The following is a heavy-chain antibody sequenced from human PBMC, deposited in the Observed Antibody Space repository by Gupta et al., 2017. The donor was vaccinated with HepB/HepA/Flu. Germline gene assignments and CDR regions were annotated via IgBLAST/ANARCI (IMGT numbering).Heavy chain of an antibody. Sequence: QLQLQESGPGLVKPSETLSLTCTVSGGSISSSSYYWGWIRQPPGKGREGIGSIYYSGSTYYNPPLKSRVTISVDTSKNQFSLKLSSVTAADTAVYYCARGWGGYCSGGSCYTEFDYWGQGTLVTVSS. CDR3: ARGWGGYCSGGSCYTEFDY. V-gene: IGHV4-39*01. J-gene: IGHJ4*02. CDR1: GGSISSSSYY. D-gene: IGHD2-15*01. CDR2: IYYSGST.